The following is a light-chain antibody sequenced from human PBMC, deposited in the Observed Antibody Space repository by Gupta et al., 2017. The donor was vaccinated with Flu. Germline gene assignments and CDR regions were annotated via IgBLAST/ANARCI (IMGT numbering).Light chain of an antibody. V-gene: IGLV2-23*01. J-gene: IGLJ1*01. Sequence: QSALPQPASVSGSPGQSTTISCTGTSSDVGSYNLVSWYQQHPGKAPKLMIYEGSKRPSGVSNRFSGSKSGNTASLTISGLQAEDEADYYCCSYAGSSTLLVFGTGTKVTVL. CDR3: CSYAGSSTLLV. CDR2: EGS. CDR1: SSDVGSYNL.